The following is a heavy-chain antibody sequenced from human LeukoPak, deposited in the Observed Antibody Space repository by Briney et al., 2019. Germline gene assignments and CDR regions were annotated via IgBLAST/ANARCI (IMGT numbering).Heavy chain of an antibody. CDR1: GGSISSYY. CDR3: ARIPAVGSDYYYYYMDV. D-gene: IGHD2-2*01. V-gene: IGHV4-4*07. CDR2: IYTSGST. J-gene: IGHJ6*03. Sequence: SETLSLTCTVSGGSISSYYWSWIRQPAGKGLEWIGRIYTSGSTNYNPSLKSRVTMSVDTSKNQFSLKLSSVTAADTAVYYCARIPAVGSDYYYYYMDVWGKGTTVTVSS.